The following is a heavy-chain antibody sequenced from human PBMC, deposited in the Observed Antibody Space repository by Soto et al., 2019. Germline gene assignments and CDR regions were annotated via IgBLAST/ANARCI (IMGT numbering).Heavy chain of an antibody. J-gene: IGHJ4*02. CDR2: INHSGST. D-gene: IGHD2-8*02. V-gene: IGHV4-34*01. CDR3: ATDKITGLFDY. CDR1: GGSFSGYY. Sequence: SETLSLTCAVYGGSFSGYYWTWIRQPPGTGLEWIGEINHSGSTNYNPSLKSRVTISVDTSKNQFSLKLTSVTAADTAVYYCATDKITGLFDYWGQGTLVTVS.